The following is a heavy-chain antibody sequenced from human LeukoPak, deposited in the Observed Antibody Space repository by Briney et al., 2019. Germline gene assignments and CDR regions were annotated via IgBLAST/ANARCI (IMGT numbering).Heavy chain of an antibody. J-gene: IGHJ4*02. CDR2: IYSSGST. CDR1: GGSIRGYY. Sequence: SETLSLTCNVSGGSIRGYYWSWIRHPPGKGLELIGYIYSSGSTNYNPSLKSRVTMSVDTSKNQFSLKVSSVTAADTAVYYCASRKLGNDYWGQGTLVTVSS. CDR3: ASRKLGNDY. V-gene: IGHV4-59*01. D-gene: IGHD7-27*01.